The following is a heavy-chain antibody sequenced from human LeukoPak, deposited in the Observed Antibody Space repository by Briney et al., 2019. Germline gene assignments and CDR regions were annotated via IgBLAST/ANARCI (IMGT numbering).Heavy chain of an antibody. CDR3: AYDYYYYMDV. V-gene: IGHV3-7*01. Sequence: PGGSLRLSCAASGFTFSTYWMTWVRQAPGKGLEWVANIKQDGSEKYYVDSVKGRFTISRDNAKNSLYLQMNSLRAEDTAVYYCAYDYYYYMDVWGKGTTVTVSS. CDR2: IKQDGSEK. J-gene: IGHJ6*03. CDR1: GFTFSTYW.